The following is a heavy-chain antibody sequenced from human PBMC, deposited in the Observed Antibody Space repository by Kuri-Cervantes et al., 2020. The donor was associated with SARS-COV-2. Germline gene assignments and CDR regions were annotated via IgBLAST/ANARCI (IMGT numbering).Heavy chain of an antibody. CDR2: IIPIFGTA. V-gene: IGHV1-69*13. J-gene: IGHJ4*02. CDR1: GGTFSSYA. CDR3: AGVPDDSSGYQGELDY. D-gene: IGHD3-22*01. Sequence: SVKVSCKASGGTFSSYAISWVRQAPGQGLEWMGGIIPIFGTANYAQKFQGRVTITADESTSTAYMELSSLRSEDTAVYYCAGVPDDSSGYQGELDYWGQGTLVTVSS.